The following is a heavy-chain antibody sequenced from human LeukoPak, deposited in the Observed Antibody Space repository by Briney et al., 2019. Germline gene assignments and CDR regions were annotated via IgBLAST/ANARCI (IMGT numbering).Heavy chain of an antibody. CDR3: ARDEGYCSGGSCYSEAFDI. D-gene: IGHD2-15*01. CDR2: IYYSGGT. CDR1: GGSVSSGSYY. J-gene: IGHJ3*02. V-gene: IGHV4-61*01. Sequence: PSETLSLTCTVSGGSVSSGSYYWSWIRQPPGKGLEWIGYIYYSGGTNYNPSLKSRVTISVDTSKNQFSLKLSSVTAADTAVYYCARDEGYCSGGSCYSEAFDIWGQGTMVTVSS.